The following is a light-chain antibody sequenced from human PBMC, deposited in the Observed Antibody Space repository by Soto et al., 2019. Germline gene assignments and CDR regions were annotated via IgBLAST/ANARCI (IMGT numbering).Light chain of an antibody. CDR3: HQYYSWPGT. CDR2: AAS. V-gene: IGKV3-15*01. J-gene: IGKJ4*01. Sequence: EKVMTQSPATLSVSPGERATLSCRASQSVGSDLAWYQQKPGQPPRLLIYAASTRATDIPDRFSGSGSGTEFTLTISSLQSEDFAVYYYHQYYSWPGTFGGGTKVDIK. CDR1: QSVGSD.